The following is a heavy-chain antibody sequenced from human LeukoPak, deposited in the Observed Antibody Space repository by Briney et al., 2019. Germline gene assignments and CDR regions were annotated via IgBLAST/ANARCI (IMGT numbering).Heavy chain of an antibody. D-gene: IGHD6-13*01. CDR2: IGSKAYGATT. V-gene: IGHV3-49*04. J-gene: IGHJ4*02. Sequence: GGSLRLSCTVSGFTFGDYGMSWVRQAPGKGLEWVGFIGSKAYGATTEYAASVKDRFSISRDDSKSIAYLQMNSLQTDDTAVYYCTREAFSSSWTIDYWGQGTLVTVSS. CDR1: GFTFGDYG. CDR3: TREAFSSSWTIDY.